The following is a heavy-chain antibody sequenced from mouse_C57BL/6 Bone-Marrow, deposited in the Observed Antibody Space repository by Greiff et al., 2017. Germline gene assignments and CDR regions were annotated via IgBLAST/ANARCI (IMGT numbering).Heavy chain of an antibody. CDR3: ARGRTIVTYWYFDV. Sequence: EVMLVESGGGLVKPGGSLKLSCAASGFTFSSYAMSWVRQTPEKRLEWVATISDGGSYTYYPDNVKGRFTISRDNAKNNLYLQMSHLKSEDTAMYYGARGRTIVTYWYFDVWGTGTTVTVSS. J-gene: IGHJ1*03. CDR1: GFTFSSYA. V-gene: IGHV5-4*03. D-gene: IGHD2-5*01. CDR2: ISDGGSYT.